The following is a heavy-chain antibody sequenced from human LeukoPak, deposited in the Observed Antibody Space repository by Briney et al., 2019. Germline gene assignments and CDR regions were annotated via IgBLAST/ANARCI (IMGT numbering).Heavy chain of an antibody. J-gene: IGHJ5*02. D-gene: IGHD3-3*01. Sequence: GGSLRLSCAASGFTFSSYAMSWVRQAPGKGLEWVSAISGSGGSTYYADSVKGRFTISRDNSKNTLYLQMNSLRAEDTAVYYCAREESPYYDFWSGPRGYNWFDPRGQGTLVTVSS. CDR2: ISGSGGST. V-gene: IGHV3-23*01. CDR3: AREESPYYDFWSGPRGYNWFDP. CDR1: GFTFSSYA.